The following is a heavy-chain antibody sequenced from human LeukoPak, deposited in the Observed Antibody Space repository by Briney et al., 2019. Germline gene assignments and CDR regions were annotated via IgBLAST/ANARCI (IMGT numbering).Heavy chain of an antibody. CDR1: GFTFSSYW. Sequence: PRGSLRLSCEASGFTFSSYWMSWVRQAPGEGLEWVANIKQNGNEKYYKDSMKGRFAISRDNAKNSLYLQMNSLRAEDTAVYYCARGKGYSYGWEDWGQGTLVTVSS. CDR3: ARGKGYSYGWED. CDR2: IKQNGNEK. J-gene: IGHJ4*02. D-gene: IGHD5-18*01. V-gene: IGHV3-7*01.